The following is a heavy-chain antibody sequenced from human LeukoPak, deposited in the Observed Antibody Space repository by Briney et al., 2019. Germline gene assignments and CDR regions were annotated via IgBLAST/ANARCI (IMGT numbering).Heavy chain of an antibody. CDR2: VDYSGST. D-gene: IGHD4-11*01. CDR1: GDSIRSSNYY. CDR3: ARQWGFDYSFDWYFDL. Sequence: SETLSLTCSVSGDSIRSSNYYWAWIRQPPGKGLEWIGSVDYSGSTYYNPSLKSRVTMSVDTSKNQFSLKLSSVTAADTAVYYCARQWGFDYSFDWYFDLWGRGILVTVSS. J-gene: IGHJ2*01. V-gene: IGHV4-39*01.